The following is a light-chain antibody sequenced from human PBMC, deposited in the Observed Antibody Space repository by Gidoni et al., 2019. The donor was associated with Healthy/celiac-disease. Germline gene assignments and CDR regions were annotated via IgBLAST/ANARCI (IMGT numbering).Light chain of an antibody. V-gene: IGLV3-21*03. CDR1: NIGSKS. CDR3: QVWDSSSDHVV. CDR2: DDS. J-gene: IGLJ2*01. Sequence: YVLTPSPSVSVAPGKTARITCGGSNIGSKSVHWYQQKPGQAPVLVVYDDSDRPSGIPERFSGSNSGNTATLTISRVEAGDEADYYCQVWDSSSDHVVFGGGTKLTVL.